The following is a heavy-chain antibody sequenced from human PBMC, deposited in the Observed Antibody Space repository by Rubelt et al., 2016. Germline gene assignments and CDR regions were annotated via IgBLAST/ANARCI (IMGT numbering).Heavy chain of an antibody. CDR2: ISSNGDST. J-gene: IGHJ4*02. Sequence: EVQLVESGGGLVQPGGSLRLSCAASGFTFSNYALHWVRQAPGKGLEYVSAISSNGDSTFYANSVKGGFTISRDNSKNTLYFQMGSLSAEDMSVYDCARAVAVADRNGIVHNDYWGQGTLVTVSS. CDR3: ARAVAVADRNGIVHNDY. CDR1: GFTFSNYA. V-gene: IGHV3-64*01. D-gene: IGHD6-19*01.